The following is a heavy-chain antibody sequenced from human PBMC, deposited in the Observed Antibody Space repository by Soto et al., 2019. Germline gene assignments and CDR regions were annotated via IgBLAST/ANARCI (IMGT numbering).Heavy chain of an antibody. J-gene: IGHJ6*02. CDR1: GGSFSGYY. D-gene: IGHD6-13*01. V-gene: IGHV4-34*01. CDR3: ARVGAAAGRRVYHYYGMDV. CDR2: INHSGST. Sequence: SETLSLTCAVYGGSFSGYYWSWIRQPPGKGLEWIGEINHSGSTNYNPSLKSRVTISVDTSKNQFSLKLSSVTAADTAVYYCARVGAAAGRRVYHYYGMDVWGQGTTVTVSS.